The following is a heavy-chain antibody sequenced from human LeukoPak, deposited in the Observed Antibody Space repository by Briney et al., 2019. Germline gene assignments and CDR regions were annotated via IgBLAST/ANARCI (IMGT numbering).Heavy chain of an antibody. CDR1: GCTFTEYF. V-gene: IGHV1-2*02. D-gene: IGHD5-18*01. Sequence: SVKVSCKACGCTFTEYFMHWVRQAPGQGREWMGWINPDSGGTNYAQKFQGRVTMARDTYISTAYMELTSLRSDDTAIYYCARGYAEYFQDWGQGTLVTVSS. CDR2: INPDSGGT. CDR3: ARGYAEYFQD. J-gene: IGHJ1*01.